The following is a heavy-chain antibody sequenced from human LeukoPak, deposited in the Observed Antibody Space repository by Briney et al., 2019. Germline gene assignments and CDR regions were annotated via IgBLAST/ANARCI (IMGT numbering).Heavy chain of an antibody. CDR1: GFTFSSYG. V-gene: IGHV4-39*01. J-gene: IGHJ4*02. Sequence: GSLRLSCAASGFTFSSYGMHWVRQAPGKGLEWIGSIYYSGSTYYNPSLKSRVTISVDTSKNQFSLKLNSVTAADTAVYYCARHGSLGSPFVYWGQGTLVTVSS. CDR3: ARHGSLGSPFVY. CDR2: IYYSGST. D-gene: IGHD1-14*01.